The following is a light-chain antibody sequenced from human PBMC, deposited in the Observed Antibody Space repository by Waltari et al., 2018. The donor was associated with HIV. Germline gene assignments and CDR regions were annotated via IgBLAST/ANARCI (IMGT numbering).Light chain of an antibody. CDR3: QQYYSTPLT. Sequence: DIVMTQSPDSLAVSLGERATIHYKSSQSVLYSSNNKNYVAWYQQKQGQSPKLLIYWASTREFGVPDRFSGSGSGTDFTLTISSLQAEDVAVYYCQQYYSTPLTFGGGTKVEIK. V-gene: IGKV4-1*01. CDR2: WAS. J-gene: IGKJ4*01. CDR1: QSVLYSSNNKNY.